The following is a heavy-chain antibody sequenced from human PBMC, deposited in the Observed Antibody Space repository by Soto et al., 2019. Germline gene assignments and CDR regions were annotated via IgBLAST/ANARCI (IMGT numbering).Heavy chain of an antibody. Sequence: QVQLQEMGPGLVNPSQTLTITCTVSGGSVNSAYWSWIRQLPGKGLEWMGNIYHTGRTFYNPSVKSRVAISIDTSKPLFSLRMRSVPATATAVYYCARTDAYNSSFFDSWGQGTVVTVSS. V-gene: IGHV4-31*03. CDR1: GGSVNSAY. CDR2: IYHTGRT. CDR3: ARTDAYNSSFFDS. J-gene: IGHJ4*02. D-gene: IGHD6-6*01.